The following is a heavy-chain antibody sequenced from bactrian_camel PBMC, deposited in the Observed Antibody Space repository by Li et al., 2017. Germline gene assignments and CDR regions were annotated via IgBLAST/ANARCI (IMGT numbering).Heavy chain of an antibody. CDR3: AADSWARCASNWARPENPDFRY. Sequence: DVQLVESGGGTVQAGGSLRLSCVASGYPADNNCMGWFRQTPGKERERVAGIRTGDSTTIYSTSDSLKRRFIISQDSAKNTLYLQMDSLKPEDTATYYCAADSWARCASNWARPENPDFRYRGQGTQVTVS. V-gene: IGHV3S66*01. D-gene: IGHD1*01. CDR2: IRTGDSTT. CDR1: GYPADNNC. J-gene: IGHJ6*01.